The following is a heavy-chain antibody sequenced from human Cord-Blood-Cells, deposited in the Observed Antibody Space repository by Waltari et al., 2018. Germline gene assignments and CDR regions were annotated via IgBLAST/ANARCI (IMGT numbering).Heavy chain of an antibody. J-gene: IGHJ6*03. V-gene: IGHV4-34*01. Sequence: QVQLQQWGAGLLKPSETLSLTCAVYGGSFSGYYWSWIRQPPGKGLEWLGEINHSGSTNYNPSLKSRVTISVDTSKNQFSLKLSSVTAADTAVYYCARVRSGGYDFWSGYLSYYYYYMDVWGKGTTVTVSS. CDR1: GGSFSGYY. D-gene: IGHD3-3*01. CDR3: ARVRSGGYDFWSGYLSYYYYYMDV. CDR2: INHSGST.